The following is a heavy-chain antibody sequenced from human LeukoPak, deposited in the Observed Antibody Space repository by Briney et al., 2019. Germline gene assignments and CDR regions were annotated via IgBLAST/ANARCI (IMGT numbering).Heavy chain of an antibody. Sequence: GGSLRLSCAASGFTFSTYSMNWVRQAPGKGLEWVSSISSGSDHIYYADSVKGRFTISRDNSKNTLYLQMDSLKTEDTAFYYCARIFDFWGQGTLVTVSS. CDR2: ISSGSDHI. V-gene: IGHV3-21*01. CDR1: GFTFSTYS. CDR3: ARIFDF. J-gene: IGHJ4*02.